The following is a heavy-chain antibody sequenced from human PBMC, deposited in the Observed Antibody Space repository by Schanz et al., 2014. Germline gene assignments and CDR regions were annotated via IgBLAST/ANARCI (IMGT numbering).Heavy chain of an antibody. J-gene: IGHJ4*02. D-gene: IGHD2-8*01. CDR2: IIPSLGLA. Sequence: QVQLVQSGPEVKKPGSSVKVSCQAFGDTFSKYNIMWVRQVPGQGLEWLGRIIPSLGLAKYEQKFQDKVTITADTSTTTDYMELSSLTSEDTAVHCCARGRGVYDYGGQGTLVIVSS. CDR3: ARGRGVYDY. V-gene: IGHV1-69*02. CDR1: GDTFSKYN.